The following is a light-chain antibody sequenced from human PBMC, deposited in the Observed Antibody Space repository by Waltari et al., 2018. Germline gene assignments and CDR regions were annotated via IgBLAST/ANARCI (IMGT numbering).Light chain of an antibody. V-gene: IGLV2-23*02. Sequence: QSALTQPASVSGSPGQSITISCTGTSSDVGSYSLFSWYQQHPGKAPRLMIYELTKRPSGVSDRFSGSKSGHTASLTISGLQAEDEANYYCCSYAGSNTLLFGGGTKLTVL. CDR3: CSYAGSNTLL. CDR1: SSDVGSYSL. CDR2: ELT. J-gene: IGLJ2*01.